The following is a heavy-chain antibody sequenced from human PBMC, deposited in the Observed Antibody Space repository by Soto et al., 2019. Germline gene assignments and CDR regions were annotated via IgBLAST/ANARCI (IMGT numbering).Heavy chain of an antibody. J-gene: IGHJ3*01. CDR3: ARTSPVVTPEDAFDV. Sequence: PGESLKISCQGSGFIFTVYWIAWVRQTPEKGLEWMGIIYPGDSDTRYSPSFQGQVTISADKSTTTAYLHWNSLKASDTALYYCARTSPVVTPEDAFDVWGQGTMVTVSS. CDR1: GFIFTVYW. CDR2: IYPGDSDT. V-gene: IGHV5-51*01. D-gene: IGHD2-21*02.